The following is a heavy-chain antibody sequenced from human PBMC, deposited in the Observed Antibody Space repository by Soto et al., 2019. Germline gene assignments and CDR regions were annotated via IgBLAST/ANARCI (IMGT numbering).Heavy chain of an antibody. CDR1: GGSISSGGYY. J-gene: IGHJ4*02. D-gene: IGHD4-17*01. V-gene: IGHV4-31*03. CDR3: ARDDYGGKGIDY. Sequence: SETLSLTCTVSGGSISSGGYYWSWIRQHPGKGLEWIGYIYYSGSTYYNPSLKSRVTISVDTSKNQFSLKLSSVTAADKAVYYCARDDYGGKGIDYWGQGTLVTVSS. CDR2: IYYSGST.